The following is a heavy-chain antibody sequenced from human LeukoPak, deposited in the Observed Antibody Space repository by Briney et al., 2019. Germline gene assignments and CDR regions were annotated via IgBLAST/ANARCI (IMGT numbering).Heavy chain of an antibody. CDR2: IYYSGST. Sequence: PSETLFLTCTVSGGSISSYYWSWIRQPPGKGLEWIGYIYYSGSTNYNPSLKSRVTISVDTSKNQFSLKLSSVTAADTAVYYCARARGSSTPYYYYYYYMDVWGKGTTVTVSS. D-gene: IGHD1-26*01. V-gene: IGHV4-59*01. CDR1: GGSISSYY. J-gene: IGHJ6*03. CDR3: ARARGSSTPYYYYYYYMDV.